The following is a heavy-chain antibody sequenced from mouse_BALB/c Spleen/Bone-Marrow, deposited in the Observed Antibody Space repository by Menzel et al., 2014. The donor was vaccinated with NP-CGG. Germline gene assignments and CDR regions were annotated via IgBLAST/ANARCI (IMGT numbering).Heavy chain of an antibody. CDR1: GYTFTTYY. V-gene: IGHV1S81*02. D-gene: IGHD1-2*01. J-gene: IGHJ3*01. Sequence: QVQLKQSGAELVKPGASVKLSCKASGYTFTTYYIFWVKQRPGQGLEWIGGINPSNGGSNFNEKFKSKATLTVDESSTTAYMQLSSLLSEDSAVYFCTRSGHHSYSFAFWGQGTLVTVSA. CDR2: INPSNGGS. CDR3: TRSGHHSYSFAF.